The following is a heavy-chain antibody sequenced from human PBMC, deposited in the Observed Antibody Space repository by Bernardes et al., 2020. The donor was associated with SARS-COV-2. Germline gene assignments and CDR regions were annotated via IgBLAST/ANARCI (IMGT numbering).Heavy chain of an antibody. D-gene: IGHD3-10*01. Sequence: SETLSLTCTVSGGSISSSSYYWGWIRQPPGKGLEWIGSIYYSGSTYYNPSLKSRVTISVDTSKNQFSLKLSSVTAADTAVYYCARDGISYYYGSGADYWGQGTLVTVSS. J-gene: IGHJ4*02. CDR2: IYYSGST. CDR3: ARDGISYYYGSGADY. V-gene: IGHV4-39*07. CDR1: GGSISSSSYY.